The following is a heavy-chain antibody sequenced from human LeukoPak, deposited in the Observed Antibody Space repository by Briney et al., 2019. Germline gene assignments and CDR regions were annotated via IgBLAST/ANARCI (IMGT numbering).Heavy chain of an antibody. CDR3: ARQGYRLAYFDY. CDR2: ISYDGSNK. D-gene: IGHD3-3*02. CDR1: GFTFSSYA. Sequence: GRSLRLSCAASGFTFSSYAMHWVRQAPGKGLEWVAVISYDGSNKYYADSVKGRFTISRDNSKNTLYLQMNSLRAEDTAVYYCARQGYRLAYFDYWGQGTLVTVSS. J-gene: IGHJ4*02. V-gene: IGHV3-30-3*01.